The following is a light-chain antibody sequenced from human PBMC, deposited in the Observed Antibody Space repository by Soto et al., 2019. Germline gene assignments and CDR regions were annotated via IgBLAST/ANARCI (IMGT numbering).Light chain of an antibody. J-gene: IGKJ1*01. V-gene: IGKV1-5*01. CDR1: QSISIW. CDR3: QQYSSYYRP. CDR2: DAS. Sequence: TQSPSTLSASVGDRVTITCRATQSISIWLAWYQQKPGKAPELLIYDASSLQTGVPSRFNGSGSGTEFTLTISSLQPDDSATYYCQQYSSYYRPFGQGTKVDIK.